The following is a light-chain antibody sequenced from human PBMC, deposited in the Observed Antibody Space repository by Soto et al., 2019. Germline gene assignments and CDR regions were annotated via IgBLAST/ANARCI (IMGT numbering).Light chain of an antibody. J-gene: IGKJ1*01. Sequence: DIQMTQSPSTLSASVGDRVSITCRASQSVSGWLAWYQQKPGTAPEVLIYHASNLQSGVPSRFSGSGSGTEFTLTISSLQPDDFATYYCQQYNSYSFGQGTKVDIK. V-gene: IGKV1-5*01. CDR1: QSVSGW. CDR3: QQYNSYS. CDR2: HAS.